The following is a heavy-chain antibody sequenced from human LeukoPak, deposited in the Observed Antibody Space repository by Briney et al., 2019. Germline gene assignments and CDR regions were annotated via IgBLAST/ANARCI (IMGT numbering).Heavy chain of an antibody. CDR1: GFTIDSYA. CDR3: AKDPYYESSGYYDY. Sequence: PGGSLTLSCAASGFTIDSYAMGWVRQAPGEGLEWVSSFSGTDGSTYYADSVKGRLTISRDDSKNTLYLQMNSLRDEDTAVYYCAKDPYYESSGYYDYWGQGTVVTVSS. V-gene: IGHV3-23*01. D-gene: IGHD3-22*01. J-gene: IGHJ4*02. CDR2: FSGTDGST.